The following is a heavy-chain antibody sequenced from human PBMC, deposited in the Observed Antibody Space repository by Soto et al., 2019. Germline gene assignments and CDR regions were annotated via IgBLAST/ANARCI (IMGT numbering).Heavy chain of an antibody. CDR3: AKARDTLGDYYYGMDV. V-gene: IGHV3-30*18. CDR2: ISYDGSNK. D-gene: IGHD3-16*01. J-gene: IGHJ6*02. CDR1: GFTFSSYG. Sequence: GGSLRLSCAASGFTFSSYGMHWFRQAPGKGLEWVAVISYDGSNKYYADSVKGRFTISRDNSKNTLYLQMNSLRAEDTAVYYCAKARDTLGDYYYGMDVWGQGTTVTVSS.